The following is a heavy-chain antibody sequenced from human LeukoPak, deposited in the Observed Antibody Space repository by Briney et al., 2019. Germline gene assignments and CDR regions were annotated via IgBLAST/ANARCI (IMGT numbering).Heavy chain of an antibody. V-gene: IGHV3-64*01. CDR3: ARVVGWFGELFWYYMDV. CDR2: ISSNGGST. J-gene: IGHJ6*03. Sequence: GGSLRLSCAASGFTFSSYAMHWVRQAPGKGLEYVSAISSNGGSTYYANSVKGRFTISRDNSKNTLYLQMGSLRAEDMAVYYCARVVGWFGELFWYYMDVWGKGTTVTISS. D-gene: IGHD3-10*01. CDR1: GFTFSSYA.